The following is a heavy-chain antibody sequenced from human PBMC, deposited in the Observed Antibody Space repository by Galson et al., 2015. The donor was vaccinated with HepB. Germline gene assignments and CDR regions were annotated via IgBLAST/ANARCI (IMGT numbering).Heavy chain of an antibody. V-gene: IGHV6-1*01. Sequence: CAISGDSVSSNSAAWNWIRQSPSRGLEWLGRTYYRSKWYNDYVVSVKSRITINPDTSKNQFSLQLNSVTPEDTAVYYCARDNIAAAATAPYLYYYYYGMDVWDQGTTVTVSS. D-gene: IGHD6-13*01. CDR3: ARDNIAAAATAPYLYYYYYGMDV. J-gene: IGHJ6*02. CDR1: GDSVSSNSAA. CDR2: TYYRSKWYN.